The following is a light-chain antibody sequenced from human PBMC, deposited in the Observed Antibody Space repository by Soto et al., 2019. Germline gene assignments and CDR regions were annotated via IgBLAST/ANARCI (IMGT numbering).Light chain of an antibody. J-gene: IGLJ2*01. CDR3: AAWDDSLSGRVV. Sequence: QSVLTQPPSASGTPGQRVTISCSGSSSNIGSNYVYWYHQLPGTAPKLLIYRNNQWPSGVPDRFSGSKSGTSASLAISGLRSGDEADYYCAAWDDSLSGRVVFGGGTKVTVL. V-gene: IGLV1-47*01. CDR1: SSNIGSNY. CDR2: RNN.